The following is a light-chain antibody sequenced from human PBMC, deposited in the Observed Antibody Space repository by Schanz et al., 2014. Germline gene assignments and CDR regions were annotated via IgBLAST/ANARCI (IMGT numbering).Light chain of an antibody. J-gene: IGKJ1*01. CDR2: AAS. V-gene: IGKV1-39*01. CDR1: QGIRND. Sequence: TQMTQSPSSLSASVGDRVTITCRASQGIRNDLGWYQQKPGEAPKLLVYAASSLQSGVPSRFSGSGSGTDFTLTISSLQPEDFATYYCQQSYSTLWTFGQGTKVESK. CDR3: QQSYSTLWT.